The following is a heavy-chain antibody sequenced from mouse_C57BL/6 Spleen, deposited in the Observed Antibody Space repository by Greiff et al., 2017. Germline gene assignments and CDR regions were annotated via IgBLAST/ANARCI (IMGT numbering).Heavy chain of an antibody. CDR2: INYNGSST. CDR1: GFTFRDYY. Sequence: EVNLVDSAGGLVQPGSSMKLSCTASGFTFRDYYMAWVRQVPEKGLEWVANINYNGSSTNYLDSLKSRFIISRANAKNILYRQMSSLTSEDKATYYCARAHYGNFGDYFDYWGQGTTLTVSS. J-gene: IGHJ2*01. CDR3: ARAHYGNFGDYFDY. D-gene: IGHD2-1*01. V-gene: IGHV5-16*01.